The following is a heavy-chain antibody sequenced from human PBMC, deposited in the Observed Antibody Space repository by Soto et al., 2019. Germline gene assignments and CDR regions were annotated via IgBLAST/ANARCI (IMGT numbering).Heavy chain of an antibody. Sequence: SETLSLTCAVYGGSFSGYYWSWIRQPPGKGLEWIGEINHSGSTNYNPSLKSRVTISVDTSKNQFSLKLSSVTAADTAVYYCATSVFGKPRYCDYWGQGTLVTVSS. J-gene: IGHJ4*02. V-gene: IGHV4-34*01. CDR3: ATSVFGKPRYCDY. CDR1: GGSFSGYY. CDR2: INHSGST. D-gene: IGHD3-16*01.